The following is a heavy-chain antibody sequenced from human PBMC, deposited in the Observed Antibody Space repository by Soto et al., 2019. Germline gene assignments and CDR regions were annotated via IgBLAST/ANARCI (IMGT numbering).Heavy chain of an antibody. Sequence: SETLSLTCAASGGSFSGYYWSWIRQPPGKGLEWIGEINHSGSTNYNPSLKSRVTISVDTSKNKFSLKLSSVTAADTAVYYCARGFLEWNYYYGMDVWGQGTTATVSS. J-gene: IGHJ6*02. V-gene: IGHV4-34*01. CDR2: INHSGST. CDR3: ARGFLEWNYYYGMDV. D-gene: IGHD3-3*01. CDR1: GGSFSGYY.